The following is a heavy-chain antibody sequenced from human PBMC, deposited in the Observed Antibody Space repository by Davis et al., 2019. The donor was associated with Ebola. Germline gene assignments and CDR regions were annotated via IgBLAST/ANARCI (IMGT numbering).Heavy chain of an antibody. CDR3: ARDSDYGEIDY. V-gene: IGHV4-4*02. CDR2: IYHSGST. J-gene: IGHJ4*02. CDR1: GGPISSSNC. Sequence: SETLSLTCAVSGGPISSSNCRSWLCQPPGKWLVWIGEIYHSGSTNYNPSLKSRVTISVDKSKNQFSLKLSSVTAADTAVYYCARDSDYGEIDYWGQGTLVTVSS. D-gene: IGHD4-17*01.